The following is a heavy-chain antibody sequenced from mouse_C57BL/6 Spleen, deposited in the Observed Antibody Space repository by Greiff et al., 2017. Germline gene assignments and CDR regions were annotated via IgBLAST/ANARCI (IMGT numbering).Heavy chain of an antibody. CDR1: GFTFSDYY. J-gene: IGHJ4*01. CDR2: INYDGSST. CDR3: ARDTEGYAMDY. V-gene: IGHV5-16*01. Sequence: EVKLVESEGGLVQPGSSMKLSCTASGFTFSDYYMAWVRQVPEKGLEWVANINYDGSSTYYLDSLKSRFIISRDNAKNILYLQMSSLKSEDTATYYCARDTEGYAMDYWGQGTSVTVSS.